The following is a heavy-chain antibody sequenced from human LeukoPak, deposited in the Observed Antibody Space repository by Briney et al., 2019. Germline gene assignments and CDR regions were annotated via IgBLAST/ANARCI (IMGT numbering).Heavy chain of an antibody. CDR3: ARGGFDLFYQGWFDP. CDR1: GFTFSSYE. J-gene: IGHJ5*02. D-gene: IGHD3-9*01. CDR2: ISSSGSTI. V-gene: IGHV3-48*03. Sequence: PGGSLRLSCAASGFTFSSYEMNWVRQAPGKGLEWVSYISSSGSTIYYADSVKGRFTISRDNAKNSLYLQMNSLRAEDTAVYYCARGGFDLFYQGWFDPWGQGTLVTVSS.